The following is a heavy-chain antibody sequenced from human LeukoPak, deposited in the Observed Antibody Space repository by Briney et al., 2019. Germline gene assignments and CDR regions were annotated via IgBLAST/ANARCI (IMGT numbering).Heavy chain of an antibody. CDR3: VKGGRICSSSTCRVDD. V-gene: IGHV3-23*01. CDR2: ISNSGAVT. J-gene: IGHJ4*02. CDR1: GFSFGSHA. Sequence: PGGSLRLSCAASGFSFGSHAMSWVRQAPGKGLEWLSVISNSGAVTHYADSVKGRFTISRDKSNNMLYLQMDNLSAEDTAIYYCVKGGRICSSSTCRVDDWGQGTLVTVSS. D-gene: IGHD2-2*01.